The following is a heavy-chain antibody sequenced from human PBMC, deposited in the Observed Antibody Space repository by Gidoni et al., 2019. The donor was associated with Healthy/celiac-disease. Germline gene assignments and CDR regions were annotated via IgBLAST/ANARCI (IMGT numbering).Heavy chain of an antibody. CDR1: GGTFSSYG. CDR2: IIPIFGTA. CDR3: ARGIAAAGTKGYYGMDV. D-gene: IGHD6-13*01. V-gene: IGHV1-69*01. Sequence: QVQLVQSGAEVKKPVSSVKVSCKASGGTFSSYGISWVRQAPGQGLEWMGGIIPIFGTANYAQKFQGRVTITADESTSTAYMELSSLRSEDTAVYYCARGIAAAGTKGYYGMDVWGQGTTVTVSS. J-gene: IGHJ6*02.